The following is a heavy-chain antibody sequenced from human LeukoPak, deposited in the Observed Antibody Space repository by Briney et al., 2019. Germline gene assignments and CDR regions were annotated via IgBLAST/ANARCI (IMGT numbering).Heavy chain of an antibody. D-gene: IGHD3-10*01. V-gene: IGHV1-2*06. J-gene: IGHJ4*02. Sequence: ASVKVSCKASGYTFTGYCMHWVRQAPGQGLEWMARINPNSGGTNYAQKFQGRVTMTRDTSISTAYMELSRLRSDDTAVYYCARVPYYYGSGIFDYWGQGTLVTVSS. CDR1: GYTFTGYC. CDR2: INPNSGGT. CDR3: ARVPYYYGSGIFDY.